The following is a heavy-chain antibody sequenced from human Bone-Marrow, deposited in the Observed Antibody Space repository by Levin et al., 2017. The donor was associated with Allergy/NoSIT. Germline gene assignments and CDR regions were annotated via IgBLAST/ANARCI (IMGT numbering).Heavy chain of an antibody. J-gene: IGHJ4*02. Sequence: PSETLSLTCTVSGASISSGGYYWTWIRQLPGKGLEWIGYTYSRGSAYYNPSLSSRFTISIDTSANQFSLKLNSLTAADTAVYYCAIGQTFYSGWTGMNWGQGTRVTVSS. CDR2: TYSRGSA. CDR3: AIGQTFYSGWTGMN. V-gene: IGHV4-31*03. D-gene: IGHD3/OR15-3a*01. CDR1: GASISSGGYY.